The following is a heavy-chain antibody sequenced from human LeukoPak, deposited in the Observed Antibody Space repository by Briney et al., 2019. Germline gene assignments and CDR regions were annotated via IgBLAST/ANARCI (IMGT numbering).Heavy chain of an antibody. CDR1: GGSISSSSYY. CDR3: AREGSRRSYFDY. CDR2: IYYSGST. Sequence: SETLSLTCTVSGGSISSSSYYWGWIRQPPGKGLEWIGSIYYSGSTYYNPSLKSRVTISVDTSKNQFSLKLSSVTAADTAVYYCAREGSRRSYFDYWGQGTLVNVSS. J-gene: IGHJ4*02. V-gene: IGHV4-39*07.